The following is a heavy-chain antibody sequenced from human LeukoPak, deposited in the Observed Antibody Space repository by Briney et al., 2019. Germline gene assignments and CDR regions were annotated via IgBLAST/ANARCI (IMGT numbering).Heavy chain of an antibody. CDR3: ARERWPTNSPRNAFDI. J-gene: IGHJ3*02. D-gene: IGHD5-24*01. Sequence: GGSLRLSCAASGFTFSSYNMSWVRQAPGKGLEWVANIKQDGSEKYYVDSVKGRFTISRDNSKNTLYLQMGSLRAEDMAVYYCARERWPTNSPRNAFDIWGQGTMVTVSS. CDR2: IKQDGSEK. CDR1: GFTFSSYN. V-gene: IGHV3-7*01.